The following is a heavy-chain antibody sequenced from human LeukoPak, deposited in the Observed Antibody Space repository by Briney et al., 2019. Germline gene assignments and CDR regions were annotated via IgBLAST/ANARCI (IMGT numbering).Heavy chain of an antibody. CDR2: ISWNSGSI. Sequence: GGSLRLSCAASGFTFDDYAMHWVRQAPGKGLEWVSGISWNSGSIGYADSVKGRFTISRDNAKNSLYLQMNSLRAEDTAVYYCASLGAVAGTWGGFDYWGQGTLVTVSS. CDR1: GFTFDDYA. V-gene: IGHV3-9*01. D-gene: IGHD6-19*01. J-gene: IGHJ4*02. CDR3: ASLGAVAGTWGGFDY.